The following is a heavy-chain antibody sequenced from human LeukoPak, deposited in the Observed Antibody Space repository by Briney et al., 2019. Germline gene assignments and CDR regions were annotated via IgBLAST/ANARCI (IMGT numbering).Heavy chain of an antibody. V-gene: IGHV4-34*01. CDR3: ARGRSSSWYPSHYYYYYMDV. CDR1: GGSFSGYY. CDR2: INHSGST. D-gene: IGHD6-13*01. Sequence: SETLSLTCAVYGGSFSGYYWSWIRQPPGKGLEWIGEINHSGSTNYNPSLKSRVTISVDTSKNQFSLKLSSVTAADTAVYYCARGRSSSWYPSHYYYYYMDVWGKGTTVTASS. J-gene: IGHJ6*03.